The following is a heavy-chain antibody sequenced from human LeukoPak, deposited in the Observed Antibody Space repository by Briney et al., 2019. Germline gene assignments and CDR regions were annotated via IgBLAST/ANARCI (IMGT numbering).Heavy chain of an antibody. D-gene: IGHD3-9*01. CDR3: AKDPRRYDILTGYSDY. V-gene: IGHV3-23*01. Sequence: GGSLRLSCAASGFTFSSYAMSWVRQAPGKGLEWVSAISGSGGSTYYADSVKGWFTISRDNSKNTLYLQMNSLRAEDTAVYYCAKDPRRYDILTGYSDYWGQGTLVTVSS. J-gene: IGHJ4*02. CDR1: GFTFSSYA. CDR2: ISGSGGST.